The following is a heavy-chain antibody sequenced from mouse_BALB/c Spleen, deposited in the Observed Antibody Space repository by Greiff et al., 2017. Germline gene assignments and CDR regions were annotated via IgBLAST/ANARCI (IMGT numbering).Heavy chain of an antibody. CDR2: ISYSGST. D-gene: IGHD6-5*01. V-gene: IGHV3-2*02. CDR1: GYSITSDYA. CDR3: ATMPLAMDY. J-gene: IGHJ4*01. Sequence: EVKLMESGPGLVKPSQSLSLTCTVTGYSITSDYAWNWIRQFPGNKLEWMGYISYSGSTSYNPSLKSRISITRDTSKNQFFLQLNSVTTEDTATYYCATMPLAMDYWGQGTSVTVSS.